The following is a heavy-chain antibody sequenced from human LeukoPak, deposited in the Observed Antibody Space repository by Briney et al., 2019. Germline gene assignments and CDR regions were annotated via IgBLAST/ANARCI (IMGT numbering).Heavy chain of an antibody. CDR2: ISYDGSNK. J-gene: IGHJ4*02. V-gene: IGHV3-30*03. D-gene: IGHD6-19*01. CDR1: GFTFSSYG. Sequence: PGGSLRLPCAASGFTFSSYGMHWVRQAPGKGLEWVAVISYDGSNKYYADSVKGRFTISRDNSKNTLYLQMNSLRAEDTAVYYCASHSSGWYALPFDYWGQGTLVTVSS. CDR3: ASHSSGWYALPFDY.